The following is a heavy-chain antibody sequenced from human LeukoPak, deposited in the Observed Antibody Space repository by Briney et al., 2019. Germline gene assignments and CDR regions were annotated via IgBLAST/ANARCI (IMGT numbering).Heavy chain of an antibody. J-gene: IGHJ5*02. D-gene: IGHD6-13*01. CDR2: IYWNDDK. CDR1: GFSLSTSGVG. CDR3: AHRRDIAAADNWFDP. Sequence: SGPTLVKPTQTLTLTCTFSGFSLSTSGVGVGWIRQPPGKALEWLALIYWNDDKRYSPSLKRRLTITKDTSKNQVVLTMTNMDPVDTATYYCAHRRDIAAADNWFDPWGQGTLVTVSS. V-gene: IGHV2-5*01.